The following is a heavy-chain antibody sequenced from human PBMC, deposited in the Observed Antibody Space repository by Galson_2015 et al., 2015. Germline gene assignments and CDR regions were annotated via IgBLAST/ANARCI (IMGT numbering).Heavy chain of an antibody. D-gene: IGHD2-15*01. Sequence: SLRLSCAASGFTFSSYAMSWVRQAPGKGLEWVSAISGSGGSTYYADSVKGRFIISRDNSKNTLYLQMNSPRAEDTAVYYCAKDRHGVVVAATPSAWGQGTLVTVSS. CDR3: AKDRHGVVVAATPSA. CDR1: GFTFSSYA. V-gene: IGHV3-23*01. CDR2: ISGSGGST. J-gene: IGHJ5*02.